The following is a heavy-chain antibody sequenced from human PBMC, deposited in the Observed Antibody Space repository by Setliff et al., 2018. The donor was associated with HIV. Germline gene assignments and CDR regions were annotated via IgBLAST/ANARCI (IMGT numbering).Heavy chain of an antibody. J-gene: IGHJ4*02. V-gene: IGHV3-30*02. Sequence: PGGSLRLSCAASGFIFDRYGMPWVRQAPGKGLEWVALIWYDGSHETYADSVRGRFSISRDNSKNTLYLQMDSLRPEDTGFYYCAKDPFTSSWYGFDYWGQGALVTVSS. CDR3: AKDPFTSSWYGFDY. CDR2: IWYDGSHE. D-gene: IGHD6-13*01. CDR1: GFIFDRYG.